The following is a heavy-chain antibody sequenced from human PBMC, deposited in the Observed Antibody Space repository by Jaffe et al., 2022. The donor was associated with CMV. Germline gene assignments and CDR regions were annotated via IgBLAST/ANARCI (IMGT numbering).Heavy chain of an antibody. D-gene: IGHD1-26*01. J-gene: IGHJ3*02. CDR3: ARPGGSGSYHPHDAFDI. CDR2: IWYDGSNK. V-gene: IGHV3-33*08. CDR1: GFTFSSYG. Sequence: QVQLVESGGGVVQPGRSLRLSCAASGFTFSSYGMHWVRQAPGKGLEWVAVIWYDGSNKYYADSVKGRFTISRDNSKNTLYLQMNSLRAEDTAVYYCARPGGSGSYHPHDAFDIWGQGTMVTVSS.